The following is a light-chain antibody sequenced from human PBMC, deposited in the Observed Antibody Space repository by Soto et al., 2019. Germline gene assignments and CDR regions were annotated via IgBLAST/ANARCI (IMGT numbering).Light chain of an antibody. Sequence: EVGMTQSPITLSVSPGERASLSCRASRSVSSDLAWYHQKPGQSPRLLIYGASTRATGIPGRFSGSGSGTEFTLTITSVQSEDLAVYFCQQYNNWPITFGQGTRLEIK. V-gene: IGKV3D-15*01. CDR1: RSVSSD. CDR2: GAS. CDR3: QQYNNWPIT. J-gene: IGKJ5*01.